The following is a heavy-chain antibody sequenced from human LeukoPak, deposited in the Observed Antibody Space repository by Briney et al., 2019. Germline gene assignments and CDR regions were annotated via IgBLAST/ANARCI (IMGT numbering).Heavy chain of an antibody. J-gene: IGHJ6*03. Sequence: GESLKISCKGSGYSFTSYWIGWVRQMPGKGLEWMGIIYPGDSDTRYSPSFQGQVTISADKSISTAYLQWSSLKASDTAMYYCTRHLSRWGENYYYYYYMDVWGKGTTVTVSS. CDR3: TRHLSRWGENYYYYYYMDV. D-gene: IGHD3-16*01. CDR2: IYPGDSDT. V-gene: IGHV5-51*01. CDR1: GYSFTSYW.